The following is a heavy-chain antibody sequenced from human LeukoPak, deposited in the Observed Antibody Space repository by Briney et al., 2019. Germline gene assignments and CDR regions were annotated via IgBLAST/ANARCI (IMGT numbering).Heavy chain of an antibody. J-gene: IGHJ4*02. CDR1: GYTFTSNY. D-gene: IGHD3-9*01. CDR3: AINGNILTGSGYFDY. V-gene: IGHV1-46*01. Sequence: ASVKVSCKAFGYTFTSNYMHWVRQAPGQGPEWMGVISPSGGSTTYAQKFQGRVTLTRDMSTSTDYLELSSLRSEDTAVYYCAINGNILTGSGYFDYWGQGTLVTVSS. CDR2: ISPSGGST.